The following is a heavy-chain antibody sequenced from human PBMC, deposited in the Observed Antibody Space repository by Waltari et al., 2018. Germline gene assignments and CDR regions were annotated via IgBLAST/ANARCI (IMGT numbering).Heavy chain of an antibody. CDR2: MNPNSGNT. V-gene: IGHV1-8*03. CDR3: ARAGPSGWHLPYYFDY. Sequence: QVQLVQSGAEVKKPGASVKVSCKASGYTFTSYDIHWVRRAPGQGLEWMGWMNPNSGNTGYAQKFQGRVTITRNTSISTAYMELSSLRSEDTAVYYCARAGPSGWHLPYYFDYWGQGTLVTVSS. CDR1: GYTFTSYD. D-gene: IGHD6-19*01. J-gene: IGHJ4*02.